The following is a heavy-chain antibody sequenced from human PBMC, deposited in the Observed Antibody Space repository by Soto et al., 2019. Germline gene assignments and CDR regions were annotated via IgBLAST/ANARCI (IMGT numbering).Heavy chain of an antibody. D-gene: IGHD2-2*01. Sequence: QVQLVQSGAEVKKPGASVKVSCKASGYTFTSYGISWVRQAPGQGLEWMGWISAYNGNTNYAQKLQGRVTMTTDTSTSRAYMELRSLRSDDTAVYYCARDQIVVVPAAIYYYYYGMDVWGQGTTVTVCS. CDR1: GYTFTSYG. J-gene: IGHJ6*02. CDR2: ISAYNGNT. CDR3: ARDQIVVVPAAIYYYYYGMDV. V-gene: IGHV1-18*04.